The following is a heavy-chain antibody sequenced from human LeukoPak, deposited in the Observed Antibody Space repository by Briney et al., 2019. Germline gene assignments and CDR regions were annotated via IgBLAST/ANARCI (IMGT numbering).Heavy chain of an antibody. CDR2: ISGSSDYR. D-gene: IGHD4-17*01. V-gene: IGHV3-21*01. CDR3: ARDRTGPTARIPNYFDH. CDR1: GFTFSSYS. Sequence: GGSLRLSCAASGFTFSSYSFNWVRQAPGKGLKWVSSISGSSDYRSYADSVKGRFTISRDNAKNSVYLQMNSLRAEDTAVYYCARDRTGPTARIPNYFDHWGQGTLVTVSS. J-gene: IGHJ4*02.